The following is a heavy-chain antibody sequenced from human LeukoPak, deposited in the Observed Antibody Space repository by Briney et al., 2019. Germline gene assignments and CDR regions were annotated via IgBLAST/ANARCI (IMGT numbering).Heavy chain of an antibody. V-gene: IGHV3-21*01. CDR1: GFTFSSYS. J-gene: IGHJ5*02. CDR2: ISSSSSYI. CDR3: ARDPKAVANWFDP. D-gene: IGHD6-19*01. Sequence: PGGSLRLSCAASGFTFSSYSMNWVSQAPGKGLEWVSSISSSSSYIYYADSVKGRFTISRDNAKNSLYLQMNSLRAEDTAVYYCARDPKAVANWFDPWGQGTLVTVSS.